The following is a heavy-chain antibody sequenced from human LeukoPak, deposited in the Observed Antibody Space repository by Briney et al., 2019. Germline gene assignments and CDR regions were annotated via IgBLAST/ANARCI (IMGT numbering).Heavy chain of an antibody. CDR3: AKLQSYYDSSGYYYEDY. J-gene: IGHJ4*02. Sequence: GGSLRLSCVASGFTFSGYAMSWVRQAPGKGLEWVSGITASGGSTHYADSVKGRFTISRDNSKYTLYLQMNSLRAEDTAVYYCAKLQSYYDSSGYYYEDYWGQGTLVTVSS. V-gene: IGHV3-23*01. CDR2: ITASGGST. CDR1: GFTFSGYA. D-gene: IGHD3-22*01.